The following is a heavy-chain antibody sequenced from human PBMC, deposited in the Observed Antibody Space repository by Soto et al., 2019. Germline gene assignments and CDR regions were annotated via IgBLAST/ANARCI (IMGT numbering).Heavy chain of an antibody. CDR2: ISYDGSNK. J-gene: IGHJ6*02. D-gene: IGHD2-2*01. V-gene: IGHV3-30-3*01. Sequence: QVQLVESGGGVVQPGRSLRLSCAASGFTFSSYAMHWVRQAPGKGLEWVAVISYDGSNKYYADSVKGRFTISRDNSKNTLYLQMNRLRAEDTAVYYCARDRVPAAMDYYSGMDVWGQGTTVTVSS. CDR3: ARDRVPAAMDYYSGMDV. CDR1: GFTFSSYA.